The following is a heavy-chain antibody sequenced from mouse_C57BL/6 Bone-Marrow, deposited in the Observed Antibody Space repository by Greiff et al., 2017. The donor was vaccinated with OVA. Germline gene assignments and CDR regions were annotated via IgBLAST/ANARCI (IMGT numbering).Heavy chain of an antibody. D-gene: IGHD1-1*01. CDR3: ARYYYGSSYGYFDY. J-gene: IGHJ2*01. V-gene: IGHV1-63*01. CDR2: IYPGGGYT. Sequence: QVQLQQSGAELVRPGTSVKMSCKASGYTFTNYWIGWAKQRPGHGLEWIGDIYPGGGYTNYNEKFKGKATLTADKSSSTAYMQFSSLTSEDSAIYDCARYYYGSSYGYFDYWGQGTTLTVSS. CDR1: GYTFTNYW.